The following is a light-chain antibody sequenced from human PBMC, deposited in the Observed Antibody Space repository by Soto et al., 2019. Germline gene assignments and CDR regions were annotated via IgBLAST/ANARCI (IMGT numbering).Light chain of an antibody. CDR3: QHTYSIPFT. CDR1: QSISKY. Sequence: DIQMTQSPSSLSASVGDRVTITCRASQSISKYLNWYQQKPGNPPKLLIYAASSLRSGVPSRFSGSGSGTDFTLSISSLQPEDFAAYYCQHTYSIPFTFGGGTKVEIK. V-gene: IGKV1-39*01. J-gene: IGKJ3*01. CDR2: AAS.